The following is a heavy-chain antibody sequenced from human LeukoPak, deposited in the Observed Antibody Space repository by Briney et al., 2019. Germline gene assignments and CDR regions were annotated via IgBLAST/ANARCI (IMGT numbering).Heavy chain of an antibody. J-gene: IGHJ4*02. V-gene: IGHV1-3*01. Sequence: ASVKVSCKASGYTFTSYAMHWVRQAPGQRLEWMGWINAGNGNTKYSQKFQGRVTITRDTSASTAYMELSSLRSEGTAVYYCARDGDYGDYYFDYWGQGTLVTVSS. D-gene: IGHD4-17*01. CDR1: GYTFTSYA. CDR3: ARDGDYGDYYFDY. CDR2: INAGNGNT.